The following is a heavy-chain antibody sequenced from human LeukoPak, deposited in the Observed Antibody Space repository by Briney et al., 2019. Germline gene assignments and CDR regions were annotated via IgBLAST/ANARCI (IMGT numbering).Heavy chain of an antibody. CDR3: PRVTSRIVATLIDY. J-gene: IGHJ4*02. CDR1: GYTFTGYY. Sequence: GASVKVSCKASGYTFTGYYMHWVRQAPGQGLEWMGWINPNSGGTNYAQKFQGRVTMTRDTSISTAYMELSRLRSDDTAVYYCPRVTSRIVATLIDYWGQGTLVTVSS. CDR2: INPNSGGT. V-gene: IGHV1-2*02. D-gene: IGHD5-12*01.